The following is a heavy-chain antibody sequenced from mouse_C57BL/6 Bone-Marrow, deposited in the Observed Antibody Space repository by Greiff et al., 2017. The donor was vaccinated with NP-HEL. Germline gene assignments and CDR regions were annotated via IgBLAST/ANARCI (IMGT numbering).Heavy chain of an antibody. CDR1: GFTFSDYY. J-gene: IGHJ4*01. CDR3: ARDDYDGRFYAMDY. V-gene: IGHV5-16*01. Sequence: DVKLVESEGGLVQPGSSMTLSCTASGFTFSDYYMAWVRQVPEKGLEWIANINYDGSSTYYLDSLKSRFIISRDNAKNILYLQMSSLKSEDTATYYCARDDYDGRFYAMDYWGQGTSVTVSS. D-gene: IGHD2-4*01. CDR2: INYDGSST.